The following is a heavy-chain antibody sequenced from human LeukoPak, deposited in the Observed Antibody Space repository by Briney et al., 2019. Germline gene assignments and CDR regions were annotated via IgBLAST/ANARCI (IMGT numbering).Heavy chain of an antibody. D-gene: IGHD3-10*01. Sequence: PGGSLRLSCAASGFTFSSYAMSWVRQAPGKGLEWVSAISGSGGSTYYADSVKGRFTISRDNSKNTPYLQMNSLRAEDTAVYYCASLFTMVRGVIVDYWGQGTLVTVSS. V-gene: IGHV3-23*01. CDR2: ISGSGGST. CDR1: GFTFSSYA. J-gene: IGHJ4*02. CDR3: ASLFTMVRGVIVDY.